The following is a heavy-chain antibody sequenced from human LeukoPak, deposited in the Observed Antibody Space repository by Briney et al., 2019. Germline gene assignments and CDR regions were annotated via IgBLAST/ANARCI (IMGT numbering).Heavy chain of an antibody. CDR2: IYYSGST. J-gene: IGHJ5*02. Sequence: SETLSLTCTVSGGSISSSSYYWGWIRQPPGKGLEWIGSIYYSGSTYYNPSLKSRVTISVDTSKNQFSLKLSSVTAADTAVYYCARWTEYSGSYLNWFDPWGQGTLVIVSS. D-gene: IGHD1-26*01. CDR3: ARWTEYSGSYLNWFDP. V-gene: IGHV4-39*07. CDR1: GGSISSSSYY.